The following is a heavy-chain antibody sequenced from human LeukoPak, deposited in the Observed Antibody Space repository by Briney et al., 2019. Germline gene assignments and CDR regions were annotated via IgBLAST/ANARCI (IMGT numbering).Heavy chain of an antibody. V-gene: IGHV3-53*01. CDR3: ARSLDTAMALFDY. Sequence: GGSLRLSCAASGFTVSSNDMSWVRQAPGKGLEWVSLIYSGGSTYYADSVKGRFTISRDNSKNTLYLQMNSLRAEDTAVYYCARSLDTAMALFDYWGQGTLVTVSS. J-gene: IGHJ4*02. D-gene: IGHD5-18*01. CDR1: GFTVSSND. CDR2: IYSGGST.